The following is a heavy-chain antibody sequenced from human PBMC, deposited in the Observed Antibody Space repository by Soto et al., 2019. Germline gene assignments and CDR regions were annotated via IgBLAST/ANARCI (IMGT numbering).Heavy chain of an antibody. V-gene: IGHV4-34*01. J-gene: IGHJ5*02. CDR1: GGSFGAYF. Sequence: QVQLQQWGAGLLKPSETLSLTCAVSGGSFGAYFWNWIRQSPRKGLEWIVEINHSGIANYNPSLKSRLVASVDSSKNQLFLDLRSVTAAHTAVYYCAVTATHNSFDPWGQGTLVTVSS. D-gene: IGHD2-21*02. CDR2: INHSGIA. CDR3: AVTATHNSFDP.